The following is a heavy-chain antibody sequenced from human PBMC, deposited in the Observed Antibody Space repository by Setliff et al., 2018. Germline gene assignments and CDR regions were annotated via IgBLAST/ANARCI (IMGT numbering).Heavy chain of an antibody. CDR2: IDGLGTIT. D-gene: IGHD3-3*01. J-gene: IGHJ5*02. CDR3: ARDVYDFRTGQGGP. V-gene: IGHV3-74*01. CDR1: GFTFSNYW. Sequence: PGGSLRLSCAASGFTFSNYWMYWVRQVPGKGLVWVSRIDGLGTITHYADSVKGRFTISRDNDKKTLYLQMNSLRGEDTGVYFCARDVYDFRTGQGGPWGQGTRVTVSS.